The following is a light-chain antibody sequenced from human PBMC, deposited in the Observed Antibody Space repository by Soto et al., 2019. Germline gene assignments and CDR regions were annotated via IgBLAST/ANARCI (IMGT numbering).Light chain of an antibody. CDR1: QSISSY. V-gene: IGKV1-39*01. Sequence: DIPMTQSPSSLCASVVDRVPINCRPSQSISSYLNWYQQKPGKAPKLMIYAASSLQSGVPSRFSGSGSGTDFTLTISSLQPEDVATYYCQQSYSTPRTFGQGTKVDI. CDR3: QQSYSTPRT. J-gene: IGKJ1*01. CDR2: AAS.